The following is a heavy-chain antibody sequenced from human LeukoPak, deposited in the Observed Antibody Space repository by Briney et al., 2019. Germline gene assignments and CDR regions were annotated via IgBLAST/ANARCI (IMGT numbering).Heavy chain of an antibody. CDR1: GGSISSSSYY. V-gene: IGHV4-39*07. Sequence: SETLSLTCTVSGGSISSSSYYWGWIRQPPGKGLEWIGSIYYSGSTYYNPSLKSRVTISVDRSKNQFSLKLSSVTAADTAVYYCAREGLGTFDYWGQGALVTVSS. CDR3: AREGLGTFDY. CDR2: IYYSGST. D-gene: IGHD6-19*01. J-gene: IGHJ4*02.